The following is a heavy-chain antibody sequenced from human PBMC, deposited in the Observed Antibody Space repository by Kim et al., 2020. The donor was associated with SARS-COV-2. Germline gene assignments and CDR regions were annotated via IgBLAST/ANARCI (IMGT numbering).Heavy chain of an antibody. J-gene: IGHJ4*02. V-gene: IGHV3-48*02. CDR3: ASSIGSLVD. CDR2: KTI. D-gene: IGHD1-26*01. Sequence: KTIYYADSVTGRFTTSRDNGKNSLYLQMNSLRDEDTAVYYCASSIGSLVDWGQGTLVTVSS.